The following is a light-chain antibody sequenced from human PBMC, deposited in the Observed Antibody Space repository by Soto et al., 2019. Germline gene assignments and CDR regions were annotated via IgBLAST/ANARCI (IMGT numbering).Light chain of an antibody. J-gene: IGKJ2*01. Sequence: EMVMTQSPATLSVSPGERATLSCRASQNVRSNLAWYQQRPGQAPRLLIYDASTRATGIPARFSGSGSGTDFTLTITSLQSEDFAVYYCQQYNERLYTFGQGTKLEMK. CDR2: DAS. CDR1: QNVRSN. CDR3: QQYNERLYT. V-gene: IGKV3-15*01.